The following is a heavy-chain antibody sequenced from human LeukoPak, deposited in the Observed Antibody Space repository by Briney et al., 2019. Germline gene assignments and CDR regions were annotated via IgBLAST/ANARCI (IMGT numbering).Heavy chain of an antibody. J-gene: IGHJ4*02. V-gene: IGHV4-30-4*07. D-gene: IGHD5-18*01. CDR1: GGSISSGGYS. CDR3: ARGAWDTAQREPFDY. CDR2: IYNSGST. Sequence: SETLSLTCTVSGGSISSGGYSWTWIRQPPGKGLEWIGYIYNSGSTYHNPSLKSRVTMSVDTSQNQFSLKLISVTAADTAVYYCARGAWDTAQREPFDYWGQGTLVTVSS.